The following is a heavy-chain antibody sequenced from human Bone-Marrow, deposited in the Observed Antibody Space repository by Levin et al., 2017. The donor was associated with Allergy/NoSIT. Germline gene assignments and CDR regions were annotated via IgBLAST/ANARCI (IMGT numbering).Heavy chain of an antibody. Sequence: GGSLRLSCAASGFIFNSYAMSWVRQAPGKGLEWVSGIRDSGYSTFYADSVKGRFTISRDNSKNTLYLQMNSLRVEDTAVYYCAKEVRTIGTPLFDYWGQGTLVTVSS. D-gene: IGHD1-7*01. J-gene: IGHJ4*02. V-gene: IGHV3-23*01. CDR1: GFIFNSYA. CDR3: AKEVRTIGTPLFDY. CDR2: IRDSGYST.